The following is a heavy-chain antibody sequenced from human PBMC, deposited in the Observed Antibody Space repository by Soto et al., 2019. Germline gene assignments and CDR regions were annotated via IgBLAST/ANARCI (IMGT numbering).Heavy chain of an antibody. CDR3: ATTTSPGWAWGMDY. Sequence: QVQLVQSGAEVKKPGASVKVSCKASGYTFTGYYMHWVRQAPGQGLEWMGWINPNSGGTNYAQKFQGWVTKTRDTSISTAYMELSRLRSDDTAVYYCATTTSPGWAWGMDYWCQGTLVTVSS. CDR2: INPNSGGT. V-gene: IGHV1-2*04. D-gene: IGHD3-16*01. J-gene: IGHJ4*02. CDR1: GYTFTGYY.